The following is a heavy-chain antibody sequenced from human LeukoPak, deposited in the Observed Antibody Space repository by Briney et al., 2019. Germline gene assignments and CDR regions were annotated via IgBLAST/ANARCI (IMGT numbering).Heavy chain of an antibody. CDR3: ARDIVVAAATPGFYYYGMDV. D-gene: IGHD2-15*01. Sequence: GGSLRLSCAPSGFSFSSYAMHWVRQAPGKGLEWVAVISYDGNNKHYADSVKGRFTISRDNSKSTLFLQMNSLRAEDTAVYYCARDIVVAAATPGFYYYGMDVWGQGTTVTVSS. CDR1: GFSFSSYA. J-gene: IGHJ6*02. V-gene: IGHV3-30-3*01. CDR2: ISYDGNNK.